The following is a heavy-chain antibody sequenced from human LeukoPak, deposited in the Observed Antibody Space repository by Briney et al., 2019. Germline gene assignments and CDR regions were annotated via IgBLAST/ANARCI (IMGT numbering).Heavy chain of an antibody. CDR3: ARGSLASAGDYERYFDL. D-gene: IGHD4-17*01. V-gene: IGHV3-21*01. Sequence: GGSLRLSCAVSGFTFSSYTINWVRQAPGKGLEWVSSISSSSSHIYYADSVKGRFTISRDNAKNSLYLQMNSLRAEDTAVYYCARGSLASAGDYERYFDLWGRGTLVTVSS. CDR1: GFTFSSYT. CDR2: ISSSSSHI. J-gene: IGHJ2*01.